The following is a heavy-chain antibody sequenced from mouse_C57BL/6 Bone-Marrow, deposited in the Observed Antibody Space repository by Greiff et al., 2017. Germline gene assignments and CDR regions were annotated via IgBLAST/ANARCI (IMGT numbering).Heavy chain of an antibody. CDR2: IYPRSGNT. CDR1: GYTFTSYG. V-gene: IGHV1-81*01. J-gene: IGHJ2*01. CDR3: AKLGWLPYFY. Sequence: QVQLKESGAELARPGASVKLSCKASGYTFTSYGISWVKQRTGQGLEWIGEIYPRSGNTYYNEKFKGKATLTADKSSSTAYMELRSLTSDDSAVYFCAKLGWLPYFYWGQGTTLTVSS. D-gene: IGHD2-3*01.